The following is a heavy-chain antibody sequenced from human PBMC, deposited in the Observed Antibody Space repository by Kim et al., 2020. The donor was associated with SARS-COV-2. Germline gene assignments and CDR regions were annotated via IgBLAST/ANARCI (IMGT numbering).Heavy chain of an antibody. CDR3: ARGGSTWYVLDY. Sequence: GGSLRLSCAASGFTFSSYAMHWVRQAPGKGLEWVAVISYDGSNKYYADSVKGRFTISRDNSKNTLYLQMNSLRAEDTAVYYCARGGSTWYVLDYWGQGTL. CDR2: ISYDGSNK. D-gene: IGHD3-10*02. CDR1: GFTFSSYA. J-gene: IGHJ4*02. V-gene: IGHV3-30-3*01.